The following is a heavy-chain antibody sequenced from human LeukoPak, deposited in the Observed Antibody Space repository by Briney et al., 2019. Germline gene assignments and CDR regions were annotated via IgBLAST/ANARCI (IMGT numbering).Heavy chain of an antibody. CDR1: GYPFTSYN. V-gene: IGHV1-8*01. D-gene: IGHD3-3*01. CDR3: ARGLPKAVFGMVIED. Sequence: VASVKVSCKASGYPFTSYNVNWVRQATGQGLEWMGWMNTNSGNAGYSQSFQGRVTMTRDTSISTAYMELSSLMSEDTAVYYCARGLPKAVFGMVIEDWGQGTLVTVSS. J-gene: IGHJ1*01. CDR2: MNTNSGNA.